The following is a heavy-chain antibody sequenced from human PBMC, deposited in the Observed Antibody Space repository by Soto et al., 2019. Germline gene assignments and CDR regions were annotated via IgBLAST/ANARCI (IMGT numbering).Heavy chain of an antibody. V-gene: IGHV4-39*07. CDR2: IYYSGST. CDR3: ARLNPVLYYFDY. CDR1: GGSISSSSYY. J-gene: IGHJ4*02. Sequence: SETLSLTCTVSGGSISSSSYYWGWIRQPPGKGLEWIGSIYYSGSTYYNPSLKSRVTISVDTSKNQFSLKLSSVTAADTAVYYCARLNPVLYYFDYWGQGTLVTVSS. D-gene: IGHD3-10*01.